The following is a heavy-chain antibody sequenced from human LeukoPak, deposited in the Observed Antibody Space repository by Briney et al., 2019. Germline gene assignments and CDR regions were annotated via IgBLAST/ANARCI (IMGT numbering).Heavy chain of an antibody. CDR2: ISGSGGST. Sequence: GGSLRLSCAASGFDFSTYSIDWVRQAPEKGLEWVSSISGSGGSTYSADSLKGRFTISRDSSKNTLYLQMNSLRAEDTAVYYCAKGGAAAAKGKYYFDSWGQGTLVTVSS. D-gene: IGHD6-13*01. CDR3: AKGGAAAAKGKYYFDS. CDR1: GFDFSTYS. V-gene: IGHV3-23*01. J-gene: IGHJ4*02.